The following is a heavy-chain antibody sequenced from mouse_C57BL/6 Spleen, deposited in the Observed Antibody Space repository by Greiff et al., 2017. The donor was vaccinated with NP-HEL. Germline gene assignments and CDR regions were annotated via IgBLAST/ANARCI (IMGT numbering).Heavy chain of an antibody. CDR3: ARSTGTNFDY. Sequence: VQLKESGGDLVKPGGSLKLSCAASGFTFSSYGMSWVRQTPDKRLEWVATISSGGSYTYYPDSVKGRFTISRDNAKNTLYLQMSSLKSEDTAMYYCARSTGTNFDYWGQGTTLTVSS. CDR2: ISSGGSYT. CDR1: GFTFSSYG. V-gene: IGHV5-6*01. J-gene: IGHJ2*01. D-gene: IGHD4-1*02.